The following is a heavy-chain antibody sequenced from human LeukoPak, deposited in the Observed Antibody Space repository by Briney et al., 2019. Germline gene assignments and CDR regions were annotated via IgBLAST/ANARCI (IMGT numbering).Heavy chain of an antibody. CDR1: GGSVSSGSYY. V-gene: IGHV4-61*01. Sequence: ETLSLTCTVSGGSVSSGSYYWSWIRQPPGKGLEWIGYIDYSGSPNYNPSLKSRLAISVDTSKNQFSLKLSSVSAADTAVYYCARFNYFDSSDYFSYYYGMDVWGQGTTVTVSS. D-gene: IGHD3-22*01. CDR3: ARFNYFDSSDYFSYYYGMDV. J-gene: IGHJ6*02. CDR2: IDYSGSP.